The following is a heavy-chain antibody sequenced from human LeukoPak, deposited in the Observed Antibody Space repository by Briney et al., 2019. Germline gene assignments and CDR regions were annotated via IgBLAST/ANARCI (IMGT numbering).Heavy chain of an antibody. Sequence: GASVKVSCKASGYTFTGYAMHWVRQAPGQRIECMGWINAGNGNTKYSQKFQGRVTITRDTSASTAYMELSSLRSEDTAVYYCARPVYCSSTSCYQFQHWGQGTLVTVSS. V-gene: IGHV1-3*01. CDR1: GYTFTGYA. J-gene: IGHJ1*01. CDR3: ARPVYCSSTSCYQFQH. D-gene: IGHD2-2*01. CDR2: INAGNGNT.